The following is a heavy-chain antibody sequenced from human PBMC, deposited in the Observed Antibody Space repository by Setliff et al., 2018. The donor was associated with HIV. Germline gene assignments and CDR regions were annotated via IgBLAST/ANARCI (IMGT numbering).Heavy chain of an antibody. D-gene: IGHD6-6*01. Sequence: SETLSLTCTVSGDSVSSASYYWSWIRQPPGKGLEWIGYIYYSGTTKYNPSLKSRVTIPVDTSKNQLALKLISVTAADTAVYYCASEAWTSYRSSSGYYYYYMDVWGKGTTVTVSS. CDR2: IYYSGTT. CDR1: GDSVSSASYY. CDR3: ASEAWTSYRSSSGYYYYYMDV. J-gene: IGHJ6*03. V-gene: IGHV4-61*01.